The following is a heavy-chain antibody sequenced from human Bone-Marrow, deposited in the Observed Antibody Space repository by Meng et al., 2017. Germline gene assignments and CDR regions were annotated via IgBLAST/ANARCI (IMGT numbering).Heavy chain of an antibody. J-gene: IGHJ3*02. V-gene: IGHV5-51*01. CDR3: ERRWGYDILTGYLGSAFDI. CDR2: IYPGDSDT. Sequence: GESLKISCNGSGYSFTSYWIGWVRQMPGKGLEWMGIIYPGDSDTRYSPSFQGQVIISADKSISTAYLQWSSLKASDTAMYYCERRWGYDILTGYLGSAFDIWGQGTMVTVSS. CDR1: GYSFTSYW. D-gene: IGHD3-9*01.